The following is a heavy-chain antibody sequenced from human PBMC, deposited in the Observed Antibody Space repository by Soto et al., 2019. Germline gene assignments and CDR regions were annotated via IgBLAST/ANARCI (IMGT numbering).Heavy chain of an antibody. D-gene: IGHD4-4*01. CDR2: IWYDGSNK. CDR3: ARESSPPTGWFDP. J-gene: IGHJ5*02. V-gene: IGHV3-33*01. CDR1: GSTFSSYG. Sequence: VGSLRLSCAASGSTFSSYGMHWVRQAPGKGLEWVAVIWYDGSNKYYADSVKGRFTISRDNSKNTLYLQMNSLRAEDTAVYYCARESSPPTGWFDPWGQGTLVTVSS.